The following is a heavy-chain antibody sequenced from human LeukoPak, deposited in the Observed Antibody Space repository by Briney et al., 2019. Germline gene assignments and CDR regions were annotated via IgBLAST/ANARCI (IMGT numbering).Heavy chain of an antibody. Sequence: GASVKVSCKASGGTFSSYAISWVRQAPGQGLEWMGRIIPIFGTANYAQKFQGRVTITTDESTSTAYVELSSLRSEDTAVYYCARDRPPRRSGSYYDYWGQGTLVTVSS. CDR3: ARDRPPRRSGSYYDY. CDR2: IIPIFGTA. J-gene: IGHJ4*02. D-gene: IGHD1-26*01. V-gene: IGHV1-69*05. CDR1: GGTFSSYA.